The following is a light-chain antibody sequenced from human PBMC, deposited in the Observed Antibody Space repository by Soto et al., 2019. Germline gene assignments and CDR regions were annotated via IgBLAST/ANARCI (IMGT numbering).Light chain of an antibody. CDR3: QQYHNWPPRT. V-gene: IGKV3-15*01. CDR2: GAS. Sequence: EIVMTQSPATLSVSPGERVTLSCRASQSVSSNLAWYQLKPGQAPRLLIYGASTRATGIPARFSGGGSETEFTLTISSLQSEDFAVYYCQQYHNWPPRTFGQGTKVEIK. J-gene: IGKJ1*01. CDR1: QSVSSN.